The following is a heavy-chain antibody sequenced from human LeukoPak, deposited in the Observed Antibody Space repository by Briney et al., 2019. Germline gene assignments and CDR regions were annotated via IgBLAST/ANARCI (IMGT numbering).Heavy chain of an antibody. Sequence: PGGSLRLSCAASGLTFENYGISWVRQAPGKGLEWVAGINWNGGTTLYADSVKGRFTISRDNAKNSLNLQMNSPRAEDTALYYCAVISGWYAVSGDYWGQGTLVTVSS. J-gene: IGHJ4*02. D-gene: IGHD6-19*01. V-gene: IGHV3-20*04. CDR3: AVISGWYAVSGDY. CDR2: INWNGGTT. CDR1: GLTFENYG.